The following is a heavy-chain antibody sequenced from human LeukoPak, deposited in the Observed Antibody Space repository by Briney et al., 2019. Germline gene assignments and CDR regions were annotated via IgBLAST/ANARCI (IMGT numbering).Heavy chain of an antibody. CDR2: IYYSGST. J-gene: IGHJ4*02. D-gene: IGHD6-6*01. V-gene: IGHV4-39*01. CDR1: GGSISSSSYY. Sequence: SETLSLTCTVSGGSISSSSYYWGWIRQPPGKGLEWIGSIYYSGSTYYNPSLKSRVTISVDTSKNQFSLKLSSVTAADTAVYYCGVEQLGRGLPYWGQGTLVTVSS. CDR3: GVEQLGRGLPY.